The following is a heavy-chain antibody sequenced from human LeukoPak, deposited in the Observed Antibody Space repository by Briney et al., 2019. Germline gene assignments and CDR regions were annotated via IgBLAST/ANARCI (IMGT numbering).Heavy chain of an antibody. Sequence: SVPTLVNPTQTLTLTCTFSGFSLSTSGVGVGWIRQPPGNALEWLALIYWNDDKRYSPSLKSRLTITKDTSENQVVLIMTNMDHVDTATYYCARASYGDYTFDYWGQGTLVSVSS. D-gene: IGHD4-17*01. V-gene: IGHV2-5*01. CDR2: IYWNDDK. J-gene: IGHJ4*02. CDR3: ARASYGDYTFDY. CDR1: GFSLSTSGVG.